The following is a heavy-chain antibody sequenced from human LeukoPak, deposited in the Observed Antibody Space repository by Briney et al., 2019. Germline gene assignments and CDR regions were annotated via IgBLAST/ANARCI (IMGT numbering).Heavy chain of an antibody. V-gene: IGHV3-74*01. D-gene: IGHD1-26*01. CDR2: INTDGSTT. CDR3: AREIVGTHKSRFDP. Sequence: PGGSLRLSCVASGFTFSSRWMHWVRQAPGKGLVWVSIINTDGSTTRYADFVEGRFTISRDNARNTLYLEMDSLRVEDTAVYYCAREIVGTHKSRFDPWGQGTLVTVSS. J-gene: IGHJ5*02. CDR1: GFTFSSRW.